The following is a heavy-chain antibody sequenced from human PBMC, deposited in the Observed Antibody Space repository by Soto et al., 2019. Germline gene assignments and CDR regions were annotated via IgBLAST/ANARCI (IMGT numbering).Heavy chain of an antibody. D-gene: IGHD3-22*01. J-gene: IGHJ5*02. CDR1: GGSISSSSYY. CDR3: ARHEGAYDSSGYWFVGWFDP. V-gene: IGHV4-39*01. Sequence: PSETLSLSCTVSGGSISSSSYYWGWIRQPPGKGLEWIGSIYYSGSTYYNPSLKSRVTISVDTSKNQFSLKLSSVTAADTAVYYCARHEGAYDSSGYWFVGWFDPWGQGTLVTVSS. CDR2: IYYSGST.